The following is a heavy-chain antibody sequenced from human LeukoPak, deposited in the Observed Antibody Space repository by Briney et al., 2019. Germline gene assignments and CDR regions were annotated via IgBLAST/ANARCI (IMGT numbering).Heavy chain of an antibody. CDR1: GGSISSTSYY. V-gene: IGHV4-39*07. J-gene: IGHJ6*03. CDR3: ASTYYYYQYMDV. CDR2: IYYRGST. D-gene: IGHD2-21*01. Sequence: SETLSLTCTVSGGSISSTSYYWAWIRQPPGKGLEWIGSIYYRGSTYYNPSLKSRVTISVDTSKNQFSLKVSSVIAADTAVYYCASTYYYYQYMDVWGKGTTVTVSS.